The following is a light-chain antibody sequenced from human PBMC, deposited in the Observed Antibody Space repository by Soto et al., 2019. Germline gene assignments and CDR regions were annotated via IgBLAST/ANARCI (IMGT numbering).Light chain of an antibody. CDR2: AAP. CDR3: QQSYNSPFN. Sequence: IQMTQSPTSLSASVGDTVNITCRASQTISRFLTWYQHKPGQAPKLLINAAPTLRSGVPSRFSGSGSGTDFTLTIDSLQPEDFATYYCQQSYNSPFNFGPGTKVDIK. J-gene: IGKJ3*01. V-gene: IGKV1-39*01. CDR1: QTISRF.